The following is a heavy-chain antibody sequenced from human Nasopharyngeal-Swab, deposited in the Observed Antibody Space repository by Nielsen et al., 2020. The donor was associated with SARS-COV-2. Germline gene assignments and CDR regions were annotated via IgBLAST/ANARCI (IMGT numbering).Heavy chain of an antibody. V-gene: IGHV4-30-4*01. Sequence: SETLSLTCIVSGVSISSGDNYWSWIRQPPGKGLEWIGYIYYSGSTYYSPSFKSRVTISVDTSKNQFSLKLSSVTAADTAVYYCARAFPRGIIIRDYYYGMDVWGQGTTVTVSS. CDR1: GVSISSGDNY. D-gene: IGHD3-10*01. CDR2: IYYSGST. J-gene: IGHJ6*02. CDR3: ARAFPRGIIIRDYYYGMDV.